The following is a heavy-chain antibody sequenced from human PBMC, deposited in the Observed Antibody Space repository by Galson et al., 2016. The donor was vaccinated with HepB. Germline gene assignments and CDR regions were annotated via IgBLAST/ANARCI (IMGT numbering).Heavy chain of an antibody. J-gene: IGHJ6*02. V-gene: IGHV6-1*01. D-gene: IGHD6-13*01. CDR1: GDSVSSNTAA. Sequence: CAISGDSVSSNTAAWNWIRQSPSRGLEWLGRTYYRSKWYYDYAVSLKSRITINPDTSKSQFSLQLRSVTPEDSAVYYCARERRGITAAGSYYYYGMDVWGQGTTVTVSS. CDR2: TYYRSKWYY. CDR3: ARERRGITAAGSYYYYGMDV.